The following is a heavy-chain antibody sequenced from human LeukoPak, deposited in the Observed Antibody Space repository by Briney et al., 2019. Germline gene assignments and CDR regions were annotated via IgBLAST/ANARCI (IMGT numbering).Heavy chain of an antibody. J-gene: IGHJ4*02. CDR1: GYSFTSYW. CDR3: ARSKDYYDSSGFFY. D-gene: IGHD3-22*01. CDR2: IYPGDSGT. Sequence: GESLKISCQGSGYSFTSYWIGWVRQLPGKGLEWMGIIYPGDSGTRYSPSFQGQVTISADKSISTAYLQWSSLKASDTAMYYCARSKDYYDSSGFFYWGQGTLVTVSS. V-gene: IGHV5-51*01.